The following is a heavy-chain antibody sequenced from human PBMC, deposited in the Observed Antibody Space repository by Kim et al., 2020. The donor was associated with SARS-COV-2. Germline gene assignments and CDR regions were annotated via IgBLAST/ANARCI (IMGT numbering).Heavy chain of an antibody. V-gene: IGHV5-51*01. CDR3: AKQLGSSSWYSFGDYYGMDV. Sequence: GESLKISCKGSGYSFTSYWIGWVRQMPGKGLEWMGIIYPGDSDTRYSPSFQGQVTSSADKSISTAYLQWSSLKASDTAMYYCAKQLGSSSWYSFGDYYGMDVWGQGTTVTVSS. CDR1: GYSFTSYW. J-gene: IGHJ6*02. D-gene: IGHD6-13*01. CDR2: IYPGDSDT.